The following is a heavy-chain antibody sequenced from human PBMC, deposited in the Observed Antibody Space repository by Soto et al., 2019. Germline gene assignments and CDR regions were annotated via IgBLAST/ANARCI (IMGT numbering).Heavy chain of an antibody. CDR3: ARASGPDYGDHESY. D-gene: IGHD4-17*01. CDR1: GGSISSGDYY. V-gene: IGHV4-30-4*01. J-gene: IGHJ4*02. Sequence: QVQLQESGPGLVQPSQTLSLTCTVSGGSISSGDYYWSWIRQPPGKGLEWIGYIYYSGSTYYNPSLKSRVTISVDTSKNQFSLKLSSVTAEDTAVYYCARASGPDYGDHESYWGQGTLVTVSS. CDR2: IYYSGST.